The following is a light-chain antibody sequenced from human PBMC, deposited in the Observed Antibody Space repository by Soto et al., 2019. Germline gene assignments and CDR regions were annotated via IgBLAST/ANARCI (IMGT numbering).Light chain of an antibody. CDR3: QQYDTSPVT. V-gene: IGKV3-20*01. J-gene: IGKJ1*01. Sequence: EIVLTPSPGTLSLSPGERTTLSCRAIQTLSNTYLAWYQQKPGQAPRLLIYGASTRATGIPDRFSGSGSGTDFTLTISRLEPEDFAVYYCQQYDTSPVTFGPGTKVEIK. CDR1: QTLSNTY. CDR2: GAS.